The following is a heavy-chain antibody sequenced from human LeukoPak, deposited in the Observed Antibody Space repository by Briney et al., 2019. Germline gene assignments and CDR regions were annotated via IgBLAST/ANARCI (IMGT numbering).Heavy chain of an antibody. V-gene: IGHV1-69*13. CDR1: GGTFSSYA. CDR3: ARLSGNVVVPAAIRDY. D-gene: IGHD2-2*01. J-gene: IGHJ4*02. Sequence: SVKVSCXASGGTFSSYAISWVRRAPGQGLEWMGGIIPIFGTANYAQKFQGRVTITADESTSTAYMELSSLRSEDTAVYYCARLSGNVVVPAAIRDYWGQGTLVTVSS. CDR2: IIPIFGTA.